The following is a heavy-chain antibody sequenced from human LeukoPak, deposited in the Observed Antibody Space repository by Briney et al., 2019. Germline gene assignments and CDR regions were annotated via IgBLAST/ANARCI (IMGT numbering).Heavy chain of an antibody. Sequence: SETLSHTCTVSGGSISNSSYYWGWVRQPPGKGLEWIGGIYYSGDTYYNPSLKSRVTVSVDTSKNQFSLKLSSVTATDTAVYYCARVTYCRGTSCFTYYYYMDVWGKGTTVTVSS. CDR2: IYYSGDT. CDR3: ARVTYCRGTSCFTYYYYMDV. CDR1: GGSISNSSYY. D-gene: IGHD2-2*02. J-gene: IGHJ6*03. V-gene: IGHV4-39*07.